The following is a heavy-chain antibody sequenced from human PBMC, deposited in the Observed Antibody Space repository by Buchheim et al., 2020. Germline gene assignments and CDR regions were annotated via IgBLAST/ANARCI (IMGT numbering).Heavy chain of an antibody. CDR3: ARWVGYGGNPRYGMDV. CDR1: GFTFSSYG. J-gene: IGHJ6*02. CDR2: IWYDGSNK. D-gene: IGHD4-23*01. Sequence: QVQLVESGGGVVQPGRSLRLSCAASGFTFSSYGMHWVRQAPGKGLEWVAVIWYDGSNKYYADSVKGRFTISRDNSKNTLYLQMNSLRAEDTAVYYCARWVGYGGNPRYGMDVWGQGTT. V-gene: IGHV3-33*01.